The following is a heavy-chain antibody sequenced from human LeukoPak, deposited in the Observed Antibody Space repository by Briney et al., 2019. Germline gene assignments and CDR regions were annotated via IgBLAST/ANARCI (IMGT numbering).Heavy chain of an antibody. D-gene: IGHD5-18*01. CDR2: ISYDGSNK. CDR3: ARDPGYSYGCDY. Sequence: GGSLRLSCAASGSTFSSYAMHWVRQAPGKGLEWVAVISYDGSNKYYADSVKGRFTISRDNSKNTLYLQMNSLRAEDTAVYYCARDPGYSYGCDYWGQGTLVTVSS. CDR1: GSTFSSYA. J-gene: IGHJ4*02. V-gene: IGHV3-30*04.